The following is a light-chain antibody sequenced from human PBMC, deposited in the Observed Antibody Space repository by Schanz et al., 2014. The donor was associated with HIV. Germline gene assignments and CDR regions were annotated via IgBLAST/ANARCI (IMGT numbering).Light chain of an antibody. CDR3: QQYNSYPVT. V-gene: IGKV1-5*03. CDR2: KAS. Sequence: DIQMTQSPSTLSASVGDRVTMTCRTSQSISSWLAWYQHKPGKAPKLLIYKASSLESGVPSRFSGSGSGTEFTLTISSLQPDDFATYYCQQYNSYPVTFGQGTKLEIK. CDR1: QSISSW. J-gene: IGKJ2*01.